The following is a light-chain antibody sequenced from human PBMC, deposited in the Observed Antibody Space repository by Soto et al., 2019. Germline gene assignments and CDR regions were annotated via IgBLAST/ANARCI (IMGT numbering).Light chain of an antibody. Sequence: ELVLTQSPGTLSLSPGERATLSCRASQSVSSSYLAWYQQKPGQAPRLLIYGASSRAAGIPDRFSGSGSGTDFTLTISRLEPEDFAVYYCQQDGGSPPLTFGGGNKV. CDR3: QQDGGSPPLT. CDR2: GAS. V-gene: IGKV3-20*01. J-gene: IGKJ4*01. CDR1: QSVSSSY.